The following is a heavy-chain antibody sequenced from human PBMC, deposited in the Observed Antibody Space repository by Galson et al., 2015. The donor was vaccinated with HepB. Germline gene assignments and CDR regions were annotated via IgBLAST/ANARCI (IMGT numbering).Heavy chain of an antibody. CDR2: IYWDDDK. D-gene: IGHD3-3*01. CDR1: GYSLSTSGVG. V-gene: IGHV2-5*02. Sequence: PALVKPTQTLTLTCTFSGYSLSTSGVGVGWIRQPPGKALEWLALIYWDDDKRYSPSLKSRLTITKDTSKNQVVLTMTNMDPVDTATYYCAHILEWLAYFDYWGQGTLVTVSS. CDR3: AHILEWLAYFDY. J-gene: IGHJ4*02.